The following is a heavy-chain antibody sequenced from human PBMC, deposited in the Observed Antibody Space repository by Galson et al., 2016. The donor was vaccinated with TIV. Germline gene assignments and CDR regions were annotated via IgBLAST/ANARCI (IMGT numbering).Heavy chain of an antibody. CDR1: GGTFSNFV. CDR3: ARGRGYYFGSGSSYFDY. J-gene: IGHJ4*02. CDR2: INPIFGTA. V-gene: IGHV1-69*06. D-gene: IGHD3-10*01. Sequence: SVKVSCKASGGTFSNFVISWVRQAPGQGLEWMGSINPIFGTANYAQKFQGRVTIIADTSTSTIYMELSSLRSEDTAVYYCARGRGYYFGSGSSYFDYWGQGSLVTVSS.